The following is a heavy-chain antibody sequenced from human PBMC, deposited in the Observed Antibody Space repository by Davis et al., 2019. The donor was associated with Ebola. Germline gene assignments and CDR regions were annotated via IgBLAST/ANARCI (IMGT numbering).Heavy chain of an antibody. J-gene: IGHJ6*02. D-gene: IGHD3-16*01. CDR1: GFTFSSYA. V-gene: IGHV3-33*08. Sequence: PGGSLRLSCAASGFTFSSYAMSRVRQAPGKGLEWVAVIWYDGSNKYYADSVKGRFTISRDNSKNTLYLQMNSLRAEDTAVYYCAREMFGTEDVWGQGTTVTVSS. CDR3: AREMFGTEDV. CDR2: IWYDGSNK.